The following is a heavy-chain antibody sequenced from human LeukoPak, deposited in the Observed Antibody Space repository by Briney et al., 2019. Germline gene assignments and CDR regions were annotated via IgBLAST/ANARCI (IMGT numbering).Heavy chain of an antibody. Sequence: GGSLRLSCAASGFTFSSYAMSRVRQAPGKGLEWVSAISGSGGSTYYADSVKGRFTIPRDNSKNTLYLQMNSLRAEDTAVYYCAKDPSGIFDYWGQGTLVTVSS. CDR1: GFTFSSYA. V-gene: IGHV3-23*01. CDR3: AKDPSGIFDY. CDR2: ISGSGGST. J-gene: IGHJ4*02.